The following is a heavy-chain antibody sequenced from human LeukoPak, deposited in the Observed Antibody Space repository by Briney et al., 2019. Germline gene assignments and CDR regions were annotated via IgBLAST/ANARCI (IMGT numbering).Heavy chain of an antibody. V-gene: IGHV1-18*01. CDR1: GYTLTELS. Sequence: GASVKVSCKVSGYTLTELSMHWVRQAPGQGLGWMGWISAYNGNTNYAQKLQGRVTMTTDTSTSTAYMELRSLRSDDTAVYYCARERYCSSTSCYTGTYYYYGMDVWGQGTTVTVSS. CDR3: ARERYCSSTSCYTGTYYYYGMDV. D-gene: IGHD2-2*02. J-gene: IGHJ6*02. CDR2: ISAYNGNT.